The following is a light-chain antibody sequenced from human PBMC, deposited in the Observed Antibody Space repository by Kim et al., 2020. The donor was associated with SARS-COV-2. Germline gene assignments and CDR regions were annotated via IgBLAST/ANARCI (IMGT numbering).Light chain of an antibody. CDR2: DAS. J-gene: IGKJ4*01. Sequence: ASVGDRVTITCRASQDIKNYLNWFQQKPGKAPKPLIYDASTLETGVPPRFSGSGSGTDFTFTISSLQPEDFATYFCQQYNDLPLTFGGGTKVDIK. CDR3: QQYNDLPLT. V-gene: IGKV1-33*01. CDR1: QDIKNY.